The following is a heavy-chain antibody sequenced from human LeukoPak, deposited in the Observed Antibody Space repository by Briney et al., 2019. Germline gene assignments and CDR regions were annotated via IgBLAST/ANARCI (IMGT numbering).Heavy chain of an antibody. Sequence: SETLSLACAVYGGSFSGYYWSWIRQPPGKGLEWIGEINHSGSTNYNPSLKSRVTISVDTSKNQFSLKLSSVTAADTAVYYCARGNWFDPWGQGTLVTVSS. J-gene: IGHJ5*02. CDR2: INHSGST. CDR1: GGSFSGYY. V-gene: IGHV4-34*01. CDR3: ARGNWFDP.